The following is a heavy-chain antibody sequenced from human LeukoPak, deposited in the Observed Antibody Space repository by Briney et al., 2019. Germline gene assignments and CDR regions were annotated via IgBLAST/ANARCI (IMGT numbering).Heavy chain of an antibody. Sequence: SETLSLTCTVSGGSISSGGYYWSWIRQRPGTGLECIAYIFYNGSTYYNPSFKSRVIISVYTSKNEFSLKLSSVTAADTAVYYCARAARWIQEYFDYWGQGSLVTVSS. D-gene: IGHD5-24*01. CDR3: ARAARWIQEYFDY. CDR2: IFYNGST. CDR1: GGSISSGGYY. J-gene: IGHJ4*02. V-gene: IGHV4-31*03.